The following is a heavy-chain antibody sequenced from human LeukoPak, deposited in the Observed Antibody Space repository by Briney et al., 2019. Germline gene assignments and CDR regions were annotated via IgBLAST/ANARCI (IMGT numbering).Heavy chain of an antibody. V-gene: IGHV1-3*01. J-gene: IGHJ4*02. CDR2: INAGNGNT. CDR3: AREGDRSYGSFDY. D-gene: IGHD5-18*01. Sequence: GASVKVSCKASGYTFTNYAMHWVRQAPGQRLEWMGWINAGNGNTKYSQKFQGRVTITRDTSASTAYMELSSLRSEDTAVYYCAREGDRSYGSFDYWGQGTLVTVSS. CDR1: GYTFTNYA.